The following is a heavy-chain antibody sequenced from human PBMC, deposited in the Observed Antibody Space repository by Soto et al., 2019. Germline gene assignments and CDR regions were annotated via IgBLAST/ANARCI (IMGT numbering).Heavy chain of an antibody. D-gene: IGHD3-3*01. J-gene: IGHJ6*02. CDR1: GGSISSGGYY. CDR3: ARGYDLWSGYQGMDV. CDR2: IYYIGST. V-gene: IGHV4-31*03. Sequence: SETLSLTGTVSGGSISSGGYYWSWIRQHPGKGLEWIGYIYYIGSTYYNPSLKSRVTISVDTSKNQLSLKLSSVTAADTAVYYCARGYDLWSGYQGMDVCGQGTTVTFSS.